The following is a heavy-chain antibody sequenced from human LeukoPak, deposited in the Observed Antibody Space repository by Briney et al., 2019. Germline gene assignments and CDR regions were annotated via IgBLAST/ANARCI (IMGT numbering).Heavy chain of an antibody. V-gene: IGHV3-11*04. D-gene: IGHD5-18*01. CDR1: GGSFSGYY. CDR2: ISSSGSTI. CDR3: AGSSGYSYGYIDY. Sequence: LSLTCAVYGGSFSGYYWNWIRQPPGKGLEWVSYISSSGSTIYYADSVKGRFTISRDNAKNSLYLQMNSLRAEDTAVYYCAGSSGYSYGYIDYWGQGTLVTVSS. J-gene: IGHJ4*02.